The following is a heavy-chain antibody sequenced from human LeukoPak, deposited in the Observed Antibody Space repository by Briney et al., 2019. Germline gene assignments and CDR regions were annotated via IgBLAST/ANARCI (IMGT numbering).Heavy chain of an antibody. CDR1: GGSFSGYY. Sequence: PSETLSLTCAVYGGSFSGYYWSWIRQPPGKGLEWIGEINHSGSTNYNPSLKSRVTISVDTSKNQFSLKLSSVTAADTAVYYCARQSGDGSGSYRDYWGQGTLVTVSS. D-gene: IGHD3-10*01. CDR3: ARQSGDGSGSYRDY. J-gene: IGHJ4*02. V-gene: IGHV4-34*01. CDR2: INHSGST.